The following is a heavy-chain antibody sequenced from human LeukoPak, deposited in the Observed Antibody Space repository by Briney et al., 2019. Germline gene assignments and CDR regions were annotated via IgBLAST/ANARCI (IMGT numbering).Heavy chain of an antibody. CDR1: GFSLSTSGVG. CDR2: IYWNDDK. CDR3: AHRPYDYSNYYFDY. Sequence: SGPTLVKPTQTLTLTCTFSGFSLSTSGVGVGWIRQPPGKALEWLALIYWNDDKRYSPSLKSRLTITKDTSKNQVVLTMTNMDPVDTATYYCAHRPYDYSNYYFDYWGQGTLVTASS. J-gene: IGHJ4*02. D-gene: IGHD4-11*01. V-gene: IGHV2-5*01.